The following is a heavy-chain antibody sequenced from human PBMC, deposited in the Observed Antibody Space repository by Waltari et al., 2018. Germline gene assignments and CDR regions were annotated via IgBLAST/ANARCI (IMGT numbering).Heavy chain of an antibody. CDR1: GYTFTDYY. V-gene: IGHV1-69-2*01. D-gene: IGHD4-17*01. J-gene: IGHJ3*02. Sequence: EVQLVQSGAEVKKPGAKVKISCKVSGYTFTDYYMHWVQRAPGKGLEWMGLVDPEDGETIYAEKFQGRVTITADTSTDTAYMELSSLRSEDTAVYYCATGNGGAYGDYETQNAFDIWGQGTMVTVSS. CDR3: ATGNGGAYGDYETQNAFDI. CDR2: VDPEDGET.